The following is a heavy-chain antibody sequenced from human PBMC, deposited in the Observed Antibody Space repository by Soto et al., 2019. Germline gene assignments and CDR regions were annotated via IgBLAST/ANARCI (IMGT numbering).Heavy chain of an antibody. CDR1: GGSISSSSYY. V-gene: IGHV4-39*01. Sequence: SETLSLTCTVSGGSISSSSYYWGWIRQPPGKGLEWIGSIYYSGSTYYNPSLKSRVTISVDTSKNQFSLKLSSVTAADTAVYYCASQPDYSNYLGDLWGQGTLVTVSS. CDR2: IYYSGST. D-gene: IGHD4-4*01. J-gene: IGHJ4*02. CDR3: ASQPDYSNYLGDL.